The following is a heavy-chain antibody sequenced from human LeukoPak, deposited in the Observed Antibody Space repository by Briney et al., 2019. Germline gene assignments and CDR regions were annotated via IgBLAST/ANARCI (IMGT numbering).Heavy chain of an antibody. Sequence: GGSLRLSCAASGFTFSSYWMYWVRQAPGKGLVWVSHINSDESTTNYADSVRGRFTISRDNAKNTLYLQMNSLRAEDTAVYYCASGVIIATAGSLDYWGQGTLVTVSS. CDR1: GFTFSSYW. V-gene: IGHV3-74*01. J-gene: IGHJ4*02. CDR2: INSDESTT. D-gene: IGHD6-13*01. CDR3: ASGVIIATAGSLDY.